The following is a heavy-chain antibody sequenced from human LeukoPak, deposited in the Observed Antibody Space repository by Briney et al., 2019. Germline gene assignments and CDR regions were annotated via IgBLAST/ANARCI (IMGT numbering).Heavy chain of an antibody. CDR2: INHSGST. D-gene: IGHD1-26*01. J-gene: IGHJ6*02. V-gene: IGHV4-34*01. CDR3: ARPVPVGAYGMDV. CDR1: GGSFSGYY. Sequence: PSETLSLTCAVYGGSFSGYYWSWIRQPPGKGLEWIGEINHSGSTNYNPSLKSRVTISVDTSKNQFSLKLSSVTAAATAVYYCARPVPVGAYGMDVWGQGTTVTVSS.